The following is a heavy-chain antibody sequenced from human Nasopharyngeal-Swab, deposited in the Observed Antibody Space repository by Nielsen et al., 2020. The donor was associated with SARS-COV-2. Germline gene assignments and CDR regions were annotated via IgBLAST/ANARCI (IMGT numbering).Heavy chain of an antibody. CDR3: VRWSGGWAFDI. J-gene: IGHJ3*02. V-gene: IGHV3-33*03. CDR1: GFTFSNYG. D-gene: IGHD2-15*01. CDR2: IWYDGTNK. Sequence: GKSLKISCAATGFTFSNYGMHWVRQAPGKGLEWVAAIWYDGTNKYYLDSVKDRFTISRDNSKNTVYLQMNSLRAEDTAVYYCVRWSGGWAFDIGGQGTMVTVSS.